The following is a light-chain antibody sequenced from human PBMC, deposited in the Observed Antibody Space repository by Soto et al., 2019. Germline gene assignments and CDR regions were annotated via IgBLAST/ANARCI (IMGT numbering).Light chain of an antibody. CDR2: AAS. Sequence: DIQMTQSPSSLSASVGDRVTITCRASQGIRSDLAWFQQKPGKAPKRLIFAASSLQSGVPSRFTGSGSGTEFTLTINSLQSEDLATYYCLQYSNYPRTFGHGTKVEIK. CDR3: LQYSNYPRT. J-gene: IGKJ1*01. V-gene: IGKV1-17*01. CDR1: QGIRSD.